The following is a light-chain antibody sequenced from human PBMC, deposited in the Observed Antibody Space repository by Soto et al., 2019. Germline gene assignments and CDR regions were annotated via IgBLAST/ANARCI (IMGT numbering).Light chain of an antibody. J-gene: IGKJ1*01. V-gene: IGKV1-5*01. Sequence: DIQLTQSPSTLSASVGDRITITCRASQSIGTWLAWYQHRPGEGPKLLIHDASSLESGVPSRFSGSGSATEFSLTISSLESGDSGTYHCQQYATYAPSTFGQGTNVDIK. CDR1: QSIGTW. CDR3: QQYATYAPST. CDR2: DAS.